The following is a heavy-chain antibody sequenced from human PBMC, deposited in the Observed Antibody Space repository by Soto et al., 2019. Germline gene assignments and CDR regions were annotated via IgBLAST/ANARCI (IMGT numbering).Heavy chain of an antibody. CDR2: IYYSGST. V-gene: IGHV4-39*01. D-gene: IGHD3-16*01. CDR1: GGSISSSSYY. J-gene: IGHJ4*02. Sequence: SETLSLTCTVSGGSISSSSYYWGWIRQPPGKGLEWIGSIYYSGSTYYNPSLKSRVTISVDTSKNQFSLKLSSVTAADTAVYYCARFPQPGPLRSAPTDYFDYWGQGTLVTVSS. CDR3: ARFPQPGPLRSAPTDYFDY.